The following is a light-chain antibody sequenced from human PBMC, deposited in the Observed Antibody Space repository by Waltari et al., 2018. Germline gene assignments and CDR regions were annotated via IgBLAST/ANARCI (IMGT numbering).Light chain of an antibody. CDR3: QQYNRWPPIT. V-gene: IGKV3-15*01. CDR1: QSIATN. CDR2: DAS. Sequence: EVVMTQSPDTLSVSPGGRATLSCRASQSIATNLAWYHQRRGQAPRLLIFDASTRATSISGRFRGSGSGTEFTLTISSLQSDDSAVYYFQQYNRWPPITFGQGTRLEIK. J-gene: IGKJ5*01.